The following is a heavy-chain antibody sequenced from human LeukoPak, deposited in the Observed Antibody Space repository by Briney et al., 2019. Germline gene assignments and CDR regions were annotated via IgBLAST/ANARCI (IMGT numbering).Heavy chain of an antibody. Sequence: ASVKVSCKASGGTFSSYAISWVRQAPGQGLEWMGGIIPIFGTANYAQKFQGRVTITADQSTSTAYMELSSLRSEDTAVYYCARDRYYGSGSPEGFDAFDIWGQGTMVTVSS. J-gene: IGHJ3*02. CDR1: GGTFSSYA. CDR2: IIPIFGTA. V-gene: IGHV1-69*13. CDR3: ARDRYYGSGSPEGFDAFDI. D-gene: IGHD3-10*01.